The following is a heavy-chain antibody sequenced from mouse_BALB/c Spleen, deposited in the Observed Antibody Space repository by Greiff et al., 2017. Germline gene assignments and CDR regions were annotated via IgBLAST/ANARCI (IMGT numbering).Heavy chain of an antibody. J-gene: IGHJ4*01. CDR1: GFSLTSYG. D-gene: IGHD1-1*01. CDR3: APYYGSSFYAMDY. V-gene: IGHV2-9*02. CDR2: IWAGGST. Sequence: VQLQESGPGLVAPSQSLSITCTVSGFSLTSYGVHWVRQPPGKGLEWLGVIWAGGSTNYNSALMSRLSISKDNSKSQVFLKMNSLQTDYTAMYYCAPYYGSSFYAMDYWGQGTSVTVSS.